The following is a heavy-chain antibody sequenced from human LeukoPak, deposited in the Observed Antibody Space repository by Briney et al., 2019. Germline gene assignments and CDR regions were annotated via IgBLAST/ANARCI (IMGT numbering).Heavy chain of an antibody. J-gene: IGHJ4*02. Sequence: ASVKVSCKASGYTFTSYYVHWVRHATRQGLEWMGYINPNSCNTGYAQKLQGSVTITRNISISTAYMALRSLSSEDTAVLYCARELMVRGAPGIRFFDYWGQGTLVTVSS. CDR3: ARELMVRGAPGIRFFDY. CDR1: GYTFTSYY. CDR2: INPNSCNT. V-gene: IGHV1-8*01. D-gene: IGHD3-10*01.